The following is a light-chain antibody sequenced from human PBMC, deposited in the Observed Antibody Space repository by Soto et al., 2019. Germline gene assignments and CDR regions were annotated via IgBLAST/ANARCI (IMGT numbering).Light chain of an antibody. V-gene: IGLV2-14*03. CDR1: SRDVGHYDY. Sequence: QSVLTQPASVSGSPGQSITISCTGTSRDVGHYDYVSWYQHHPGKAPRLMIYDVNNRPSGVSNRFSGSKSGNTASLTISGLQAEDEADYYCNSYSTSSTPLVFGGGTKLTVL. J-gene: IGLJ2*01. CDR3: NSYSTSSTPLV. CDR2: DVN.